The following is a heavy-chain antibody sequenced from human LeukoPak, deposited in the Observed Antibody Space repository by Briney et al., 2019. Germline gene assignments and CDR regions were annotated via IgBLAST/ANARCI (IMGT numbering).Heavy chain of an antibody. CDR2: INTNTGNP. D-gene: IGHD3-9*01. Sequence: GASVKVSCKASGYTFTSYAMNWVRQAPGQGPEWMGWINTNTGNPTYAQGFTGRFVFSLDTSVSTAYLQISSLKAEDTAVYYCARTLLTGYYENFDYWGQGTLVTVSS. CDR3: ARTLLTGYYENFDY. V-gene: IGHV7-4-1*02. J-gene: IGHJ4*02. CDR1: GYTFTSYA.